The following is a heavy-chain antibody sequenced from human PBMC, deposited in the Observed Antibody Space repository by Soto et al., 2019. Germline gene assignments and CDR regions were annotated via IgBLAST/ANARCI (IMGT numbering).Heavy chain of an antibody. CDR3: ARAGPILRFLEWFHYYYYMAV. J-gene: IGHJ6*03. V-gene: IGHV1-3*01. D-gene: IGHD3-3*01. CDR1: GYTFTSYA. CDR2: INAGNGNT. Sequence: GASVKVSCKASGYTFTSYAMHWVRQAPGQRLEWMGWINAGNGNTKYSQKFQGRVTITRDTSASTAYMELSSLRSEDTAVYYCARAGPILRFLEWFHYYYYMAVWGKGTTVTVSS.